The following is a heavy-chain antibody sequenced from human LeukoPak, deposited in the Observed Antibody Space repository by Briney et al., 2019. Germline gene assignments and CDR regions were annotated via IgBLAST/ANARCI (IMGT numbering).Heavy chain of an antibody. D-gene: IGHD1-26*01. CDR2: VSSSSSYT. V-gene: IGHV3-11*06. CDR1: GFTFSDYH. CDR3: ARGSGFVFDY. J-gene: IGHJ4*02. Sequence: PGGSLRLSCAASGFTFSDYHMSWIRQAPGKGLEWVSYVSSSSSYTKYADSVKGRFTISRDNAKNLLYLQMNSLRAEDTAVYYCARGSGFVFDYWGQGTLVTVSA.